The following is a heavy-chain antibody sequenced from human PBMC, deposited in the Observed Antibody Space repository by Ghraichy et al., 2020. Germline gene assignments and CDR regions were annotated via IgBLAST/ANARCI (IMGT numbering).Heavy chain of an antibody. V-gene: IGHV4-59*01. J-gene: IGHJ4*02. CDR1: GGSISSYY. Sequence: SETLSLTCTVSGGSISSYYWSWIRQPPGKGLEWIGYIYYSGSTNYNPSLKSRVTISVDTSKNQFSLKLSSMTAADTAVYYCARSSESEWELLRFDYWGQGTLVTVSS. CDR2: IYYSGST. CDR3: ARSSESEWELLRFDY. D-gene: IGHD1-26*01.